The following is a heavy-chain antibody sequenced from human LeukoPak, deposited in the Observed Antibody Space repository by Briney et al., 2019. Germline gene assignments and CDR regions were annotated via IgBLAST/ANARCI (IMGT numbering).Heavy chain of an antibody. V-gene: IGHV3-53*01. CDR3: ARGLVYENGNSPLGAFDI. J-gene: IGHJ3*02. Sequence: GGSLRLSCAASGFTVYMTWVRQAPGKGLEWVSIIYSGDSTYYAASVKGRFTISRDNSKNTLYLQMNSLRAEDTAVYYCARGLVYENGNSPLGAFDIWGQGTPVTVSS. CDR2: IYSGDST. CDR1: GFTVY. D-gene: IGHD2-8*01.